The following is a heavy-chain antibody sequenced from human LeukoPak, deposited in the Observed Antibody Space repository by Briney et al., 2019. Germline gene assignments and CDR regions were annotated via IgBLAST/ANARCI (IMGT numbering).Heavy chain of an antibody. J-gene: IGHJ5*02. CDR1: VYTFSEYY. D-gene: IGHD1-26*01. V-gene: IGHV3-11*06. CDR2: ISGSSSYI. Sequence: PGGSLRLSCAASVYTFSEYYTSWMRQAPGKGLEWVSYISGSSSYINYADSVKGRFTISRDNAKNSLYLQMNSLRAEDTAVYYCARVGVATPRNNRFDPWGQGTLVTVSS. CDR3: ARVGVATPRNNRFDP.